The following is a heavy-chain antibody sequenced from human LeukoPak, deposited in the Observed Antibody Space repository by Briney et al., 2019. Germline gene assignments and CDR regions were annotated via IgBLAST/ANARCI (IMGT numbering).Heavy chain of an antibody. V-gene: IGHV3-7*01. Sequence: GGSLRLSCAASGFIFDSNWMSWVRQAPGKGLEWVANINQDGSKKNYVDSMKGRFTISRDNSKKSLYLQMNGLRDEDTAVYYCARAALESRYFDWPGAFDIWGQGTKVTVSS. CDR1: GFIFDSNW. CDR3: ARAALESRYFDWPGAFDI. D-gene: IGHD3-9*01. CDR2: INQDGSKK. J-gene: IGHJ3*02.